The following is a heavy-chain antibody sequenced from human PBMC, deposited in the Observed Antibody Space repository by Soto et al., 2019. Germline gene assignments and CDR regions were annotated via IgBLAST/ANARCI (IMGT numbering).Heavy chain of an antibody. CDR2: INHSGST. CDR1: GGSFSGYY. Sequence: SETLSLTCAVSGGSFSGYYWSWIRQPPGKGLEWIGEINHSGSTNYNPSLKSRVTISVDTAKNQFSLRLSSVTAADLAVYYWARGGISGGSKMDVWGKGTTVNVCS. D-gene: IGHD2-15*01. CDR3: ARGGISGGSKMDV. J-gene: IGHJ6*04. V-gene: IGHV4-34*01.